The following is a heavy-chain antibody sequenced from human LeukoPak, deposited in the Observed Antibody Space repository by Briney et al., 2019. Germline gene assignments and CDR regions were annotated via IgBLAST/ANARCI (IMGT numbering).Heavy chain of an antibody. CDR1: GGSISSSSYY. J-gene: IGHJ4*02. Sequence: SETLSLTCTVSGGSISSSSYYWGWIRQPPGKGLEWIGSIYYSGSTYYNPSLKSRVTISVDTSKNQFSLELSSVTAADTAVYYCASHSGPYYYDRSGRYYFDYWGQGTLVTVSS. CDR2: IYYSGST. CDR3: ASHSGPYYYDRSGRYYFDY. D-gene: IGHD3-22*01. V-gene: IGHV4-39*07.